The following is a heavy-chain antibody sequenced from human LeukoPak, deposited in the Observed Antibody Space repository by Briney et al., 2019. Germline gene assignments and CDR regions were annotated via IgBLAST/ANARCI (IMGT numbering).Heavy chain of an antibody. CDR1: GFTFDDYA. D-gene: IGHD3-3*01. J-gene: IGHJ4*02. CDR2: ISWDSSSI. Sequence: GGSLRLSCAASGFTFDDYAMHWVRQAPGKGLEWVSGISWDSSSIGYADSVKGRFTISRDNAKNSLYLQMNSLRAEDTALYYCAKGITIFGVVIGLLDYWGQGTLVTVSS. V-gene: IGHV3-9*01. CDR3: AKGITIFGVVIGLLDY.